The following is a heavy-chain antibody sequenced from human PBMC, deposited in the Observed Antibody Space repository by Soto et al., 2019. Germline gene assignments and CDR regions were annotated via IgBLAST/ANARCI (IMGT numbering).Heavy chain of an antibody. CDR1: GGSISSSSYY. CDR3: ARIVVPWEYFDY. J-gene: IGHJ4*02. Sequence: SETLSLTCTVSGGSISSSSYYWGWIRQPPGKGLEWIGSIYYSGSTYYNPSLKSRVTISVDTSKNQFSLKLSSVTAADTAVYYCARIVVPWEYFDYWGQGTLVTVSS. D-gene: IGHD3-22*01. V-gene: IGHV4-39*01. CDR2: IYYSGST.